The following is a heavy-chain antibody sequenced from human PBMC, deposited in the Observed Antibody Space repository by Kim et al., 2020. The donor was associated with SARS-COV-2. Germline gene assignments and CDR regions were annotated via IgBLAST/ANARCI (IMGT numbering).Heavy chain of an antibody. J-gene: IGHJ4*02. CDR1: GYRFTSYY. CDR3: ARRDYSGFDSFDY. Sequence: GESLKISCKTSGYRFTSYYIAWVRQMPGKGLEWMGIIYPGNFDPTQTRYSPSFQGRVTISVDKTINTAYLQWHSLKASDPAIYYCARRDYSGFDSFDYWGEGTLVTVSS. D-gene: IGHD3-10*01. CDR2: IYPGNFDPTQT. V-gene: IGHV5-51*01.